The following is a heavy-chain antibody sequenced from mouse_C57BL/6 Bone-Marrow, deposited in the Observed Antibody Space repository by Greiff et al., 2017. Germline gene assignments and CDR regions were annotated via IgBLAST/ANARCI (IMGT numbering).Heavy chain of an antibody. V-gene: IGHV1-64*01. J-gene: IGHJ4*01. D-gene: IGHD2-4*01. CDR1: GYTFTSYW. CDR3: ARGNDYDYYAMDY. CDR2: IHPNSGST. Sequence: QVQLKQPGAELVKPGASVKLSCKASGYTFTSYWMHWVKQRPGQGLEWIGMIHPNSGSTNYNEKFKSKATLTVDKSSSTAYMQLSSLTSEDSAVXYGARGNDYDYYAMDYWGQGTSVTVSS.